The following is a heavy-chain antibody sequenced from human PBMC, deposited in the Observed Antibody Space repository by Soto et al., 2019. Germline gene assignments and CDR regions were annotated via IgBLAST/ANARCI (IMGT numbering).Heavy chain of an antibody. CDR3: VKDWSGEKCPCMHV. V-gene: IGHV3-23*01. CDR1: GFNFRNHG. Sequence: EVQLLASGGGLVQPGGSLRLSCEASGFNFRNHGMTWVRQAPGKGLEWVSSISRSGDITYYVDSVKGRFIISRDNSKNTRYLQMNGLSAEGAAIYYCVKDWSGEKCPCMHVWGQGATVTVS. CDR2: ISRSGDIT. J-gene: IGHJ6*02. D-gene: IGHD3-3*01.